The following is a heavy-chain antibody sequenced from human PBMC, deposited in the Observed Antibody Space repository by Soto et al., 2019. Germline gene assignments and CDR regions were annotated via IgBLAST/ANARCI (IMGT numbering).Heavy chain of an antibody. J-gene: IGHJ5*02. V-gene: IGHV1-18*01. CDR3: AREQEGIILVRGVTNCFDR. Sequence: ALVKVSCKASGYTFTSNGINWVRQAPGQELEWMGWISPYTGHTNYAQKFQGRVALTTDTSTTTAYMELGSLRSDDTAVYYCAREQEGIILVRGVTNCFDRWGQGTLVTVSS. D-gene: IGHD3-10*01. CDR1: GYTFTSNG. CDR2: ISPYTGHT.